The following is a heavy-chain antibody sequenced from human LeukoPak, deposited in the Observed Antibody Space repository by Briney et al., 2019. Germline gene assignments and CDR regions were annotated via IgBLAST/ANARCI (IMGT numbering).Heavy chain of an antibody. CDR3: ARGLNRRFHVVVPAARVELDY. CDR2: IYTSGST. Sequence: SETLSLTCTVSGGSISSGSYYWSWIRQPAGKGLEWIGRIYTSGSTNYNPSLKSRVTISVDTSKNQFSLKLSSVTAADTAVYYCARGLNRRFHVVVPAARVELDYWGQGTLVTVSS. D-gene: IGHD2-2*01. CDR1: GGSISSGSYY. J-gene: IGHJ4*02. V-gene: IGHV4-61*02.